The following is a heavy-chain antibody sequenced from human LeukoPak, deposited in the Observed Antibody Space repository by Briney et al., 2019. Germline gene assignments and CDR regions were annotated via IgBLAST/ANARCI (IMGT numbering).Heavy chain of an antibody. D-gene: IGHD3-22*01. J-gene: IGHJ5*02. Sequence: ASVKVSCKASGYTFTSYYMHWVRQAPGQGLEWXGXXNPSGGSTSXXXKFQXRXTMTRDTSTSTVYMELSSLRSEDTAVYYCARDLDSSGYSNWFDPWGQGTLVTVSS. V-gene: IGHV1-46*01. CDR2: XNPSGGST. CDR3: ARDLDSSGYSNWFDP. CDR1: GYTFTSYY.